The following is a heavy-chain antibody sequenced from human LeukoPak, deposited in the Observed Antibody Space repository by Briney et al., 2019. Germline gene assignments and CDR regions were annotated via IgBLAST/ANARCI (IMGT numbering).Heavy chain of an antibody. CDR1: GFTFSRYA. V-gene: IGHV3-23*01. CDR3: ARDPNGDYVGAFDF. D-gene: IGHD4-17*01. J-gene: IGHJ3*01. CDR2: IRAGGGTT. Sequence: GGSLRLSCAASGFTFSRYALIWVRQAPGKRLEWVSAIRAGGGTTFYADSVKGRFTVSRDNSRDTLYLQMNSLRVEDTAVYYCARDPNGDYVGAFDFWGQGTMVTVSS.